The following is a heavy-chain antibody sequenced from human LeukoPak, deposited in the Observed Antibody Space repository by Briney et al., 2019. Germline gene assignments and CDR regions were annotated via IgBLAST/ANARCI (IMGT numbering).Heavy chain of an antibody. CDR1: GYTFTSNY. D-gene: IGHD5-12*01. CDR2: INPSSGDT. Sequence: GASVKVSCKASGYTFTSNYIHWVRQAPGQGLEWMGRINPSSGDTNYAQNFQGRVTMTRDTSISTAYMELSRLRSDDTAVYYCATTSGYSYYWGQGTLVSVSS. CDR3: ATTSGYSYY. J-gene: IGHJ4*02. V-gene: IGHV1-2*06.